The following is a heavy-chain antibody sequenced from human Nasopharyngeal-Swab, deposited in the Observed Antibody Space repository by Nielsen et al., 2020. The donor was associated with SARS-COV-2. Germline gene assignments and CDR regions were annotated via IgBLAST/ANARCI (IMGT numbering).Heavy chain of an antibody. V-gene: IGHV5-10-1*01. CDR3: ARRFHSSSWFTDYDY. J-gene: IGHJ4*02. D-gene: IGHD6-13*01. Sequence: VRQMPGKGLGWMGRIDPSGSYTNYSPSFQGHVTISADKSISTAYLQWSSLKASDTAMYYCARRFHSSSWFTDYDYWGQGTLVTVSS. CDR2: IDPSGSYT.